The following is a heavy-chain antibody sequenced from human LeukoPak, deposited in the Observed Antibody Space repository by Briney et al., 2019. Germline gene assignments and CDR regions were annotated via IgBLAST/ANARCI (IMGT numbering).Heavy chain of an antibody. CDR2: FDPEDGET. V-gene: IGHV1-24*01. D-gene: IGHD1-7*01. J-gene: IGHJ4*02. Sequence: ASVKVSCKVSGYTLTELSMHWVRQAPGKGREWMGGFDPEDGETIYAQKFQGRVTMTEDTSTDTAYMELSSLRSEDTAVYYCATDKNWNFYFDYWGQGTLVTVSS. CDR3: ATDKNWNFYFDY. CDR1: GYTLTELS.